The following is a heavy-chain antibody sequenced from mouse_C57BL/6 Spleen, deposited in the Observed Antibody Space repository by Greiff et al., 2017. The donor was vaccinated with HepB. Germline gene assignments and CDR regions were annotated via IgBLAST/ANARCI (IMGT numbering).Heavy chain of an antibody. CDR3: ARASYGRYFDV. V-gene: IGHV5-16*01. Sequence: EVKLVESEGGLVQPGSSMKLSCTASGFTFSDYYMAWVRQVPEKGLEWVANINYDGSSTYYLDSLKGRFNISRDNAKNILYLEMSSLKSEDTATYDCARASYGRYFDVWGTGTTVTVSS. CDR1: GFTFSDYY. J-gene: IGHJ1*03. CDR2: INYDGSST. D-gene: IGHD1-1*01.